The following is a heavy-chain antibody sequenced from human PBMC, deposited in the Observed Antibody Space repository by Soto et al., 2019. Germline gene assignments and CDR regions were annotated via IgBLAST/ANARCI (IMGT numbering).Heavy chain of an antibody. D-gene: IGHD3-3*01. Sequence: GGSLRLSCEASGFTIRTYGMSWVRQAPGKGLEWVSGISGDGATTYYTDSVKGRFTISRDISKNTLYLQMNSLRAEDTAVYYCARDLAPSITIFGVVTPYYYGMDVWGQGTTVTVSS. CDR1: GFTIRTYG. V-gene: IGHV3-23*01. CDR3: ARDLAPSITIFGVVTPYYYGMDV. J-gene: IGHJ6*02. CDR2: ISGDGATT.